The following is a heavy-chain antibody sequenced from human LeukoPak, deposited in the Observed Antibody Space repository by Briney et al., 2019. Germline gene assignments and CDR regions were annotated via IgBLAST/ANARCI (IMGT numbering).Heavy chain of an antibody. CDR3: AKGVGTQTPYYFDY. CDR1: GYSFTSYW. D-gene: IGHD4-23*01. V-gene: IGHV5-10-1*01. Sequence: GESLKISCKGSGYSFTSYWISWVRQMPGKGLEWMGKIDPSDSYTNYSPSFQGHVTISADKSISTAYLQWSSLRASDTAMYYCAKGVGTQTPYYFDYWGQGTLVTVSS. CDR2: IDPSDSYT. J-gene: IGHJ4*02.